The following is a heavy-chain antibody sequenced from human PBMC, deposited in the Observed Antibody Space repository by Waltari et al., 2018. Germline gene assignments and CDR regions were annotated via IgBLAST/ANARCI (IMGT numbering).Heavy chain of an antibody. Sequence: QVQLVQSGAEVKKPGASVKVSCKVSGYTLTELSLHWVRQAPGKGLEWMGGFDPEDGETIYEQKFQGRVTMTEDTSTDTVYMELSSLRSEDTAVYYCATATGGVVGATRLDYWGQGTLVTVSS. V-gene: IGHV1-24*01. CDR3: ATATGGVVGATRLDY. CDR2: FDPEDGET. D-gene: IGHD1-26*01. CDR1: GYTLTELS. J-gene: IGHJ4*02.